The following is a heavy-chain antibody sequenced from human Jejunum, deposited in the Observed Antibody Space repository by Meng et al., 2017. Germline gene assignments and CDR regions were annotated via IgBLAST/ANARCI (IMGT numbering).Heavy chain of an antibody. Sequence: QVQLHESGPGRGRPSETLSLICSVSGGSVSSAGYQWGWIRQPPGKGLEWIGYASTNYNPSLKSRVTISLDTSKNQFSLKLSSVTAADTAVYYCARDHWGSLDYWGQGILVPVSS. CDR3: ARDHWGSLDY. J-gene: IGHJ4*02. CDR2: AST. D-gene: IGHD7-27*01. V-gene: IGHV4-61*08. CDR1: GGSVSSAGYQ.